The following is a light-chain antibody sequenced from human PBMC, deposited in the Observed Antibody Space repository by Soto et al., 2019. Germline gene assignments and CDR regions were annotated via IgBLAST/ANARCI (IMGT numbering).Light chain of an antibody. CDR3: QQYGNVPGP. J-gene: IGKJ3*01. CDR1: HDISDN. V-gene: IGKV1-33*01. Sequence: DIQMTQSPSPLSASVGDRVTITCQARHDISDNLNWYQQKPGKAPKLLIYGASNLETGVPSRFSGSGSGTQFTFTISTLQPEDSATYYCQQYGNVPGPFGPGTKVEIK. CDR2: GAS.